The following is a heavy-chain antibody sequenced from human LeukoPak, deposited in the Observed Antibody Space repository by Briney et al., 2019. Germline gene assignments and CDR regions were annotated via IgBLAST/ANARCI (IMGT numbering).Heavy chain of an antibody. D-gene: IGHD2-2*01. V-gene: IGHV4-61*01. CDR2: IYYSGST. CDR1: GGSVSSGSYY. Sequence: SGTLSLTCTVSGGSVSSGSYYWSWIRQPPGKGLEWIGYIYYSGSTNYNPSLKSRVTISVDTSKNQFSLKLSSVTAADTAVYYCARLYCSSTSCYVGGYFDYWGQGTLVTVSS. J-gene: IGHJ4*02. CDR3: ARLYCSSTSCYVGGYFDY.